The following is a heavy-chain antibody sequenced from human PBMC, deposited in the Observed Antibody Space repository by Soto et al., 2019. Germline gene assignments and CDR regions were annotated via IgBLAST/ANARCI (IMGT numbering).Heavy chain of an antibody. J-gene: IGHJ3*02. D-gene: IGHD2-15*01. Sequence: EASVKVSCKASGYTFTSYAMHWVRQAPGQRLEWMGWINAGNGNTKYSQKFQGRVTITRDTSASTAYMELSSLRSEDTAVYYCAADGNGAAFDIWGQGTMVTVSS. CDR3: AADGNGAAFDI. V-gene: IGHV1-3*01. CDR2: INAGNGNT. CDR1: GYTFTSYA.